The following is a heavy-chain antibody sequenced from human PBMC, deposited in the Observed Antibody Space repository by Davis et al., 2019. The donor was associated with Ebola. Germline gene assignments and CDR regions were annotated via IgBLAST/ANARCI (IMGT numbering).Heavy chain of an antibody. J-gene: IGHJ4*02. Sequence: MPSETLSLTCAVSGGSISSSNWWSWVRPPPGKGLEWIGEIYHSGSTNYNPSLKSRVTISVDKSKNQFSLKLSSVTAADTAVYYCARDQYGDYVVYSGWGQGTLVTVSS. CDR3: ARDQYGDYVVYSG. CDR1: GGSISSSNW. V-gene: IGHV4-4*02. CDR2: IYHSGST. D-gene: IGHD4-17*01.